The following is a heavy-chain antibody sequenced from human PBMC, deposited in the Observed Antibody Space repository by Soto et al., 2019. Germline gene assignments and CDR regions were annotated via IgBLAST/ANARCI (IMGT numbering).Heavy chain of an antibody. J-gene: IGHJ4*02. V-gene: IGHV3-73*01. CDR2: ILSKAGNYAT. CDR1: GFIFSGSA. CDR3: IRGGSPYYYDY. Sequence: EVQLVESGGGLVQPGGSLKLSCAASGFIFSGSAVHWVRQASGKGLEWVGRILSKAGNYATAYPASMKGRFTISRDDSENMDFLQMNSLKTEDTAVYYCIRGGSPYYYDYWGQGTLVAVSS.